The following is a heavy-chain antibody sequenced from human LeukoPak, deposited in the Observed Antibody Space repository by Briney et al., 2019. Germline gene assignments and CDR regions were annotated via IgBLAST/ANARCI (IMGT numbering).Heavy chain of an antibody. CDR3: ARDGGYSYGFDYYYYMDV. Sequence: SETLSLTCTVSGGSISSYYWRWMRQPPGKGLEWIGYIYYSGSTNYHPSLKSRVTISVDTSKNQFSLKLSSVTAADTAVYYCARDGGYSYGFDYYYYMDVWGKGTTVTVSS. D-gene: IGHD5-18*01. J-gene: IGHJ6*03. CDR2: IYYSGST. CDR1: GGSISSYY. V-gene: IGHV4-59*01.